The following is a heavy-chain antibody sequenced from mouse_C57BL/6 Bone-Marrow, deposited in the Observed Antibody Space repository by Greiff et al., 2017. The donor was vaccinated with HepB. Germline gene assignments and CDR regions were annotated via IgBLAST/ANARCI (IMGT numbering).Heavy chain of an antibody. Sequence: EVQVVESGGGLVKPGGSLKLSCAASGFTFSSYAMSWVRQTPEKRLEWVATISDGGSYTYYPDNVKGRFTISRDNAKNNLYLQMSHLKSEDTAMYYCARVGASSGYWGQGTTLTVSS. CDR2: ISDGGSYT. CDR1: GFTFSSYA. CDR3: ARVGASSGY. J-gene: IGHJ2*01. V-gene: IGHV5-4*01. D-gene: IGHD3-2*02.